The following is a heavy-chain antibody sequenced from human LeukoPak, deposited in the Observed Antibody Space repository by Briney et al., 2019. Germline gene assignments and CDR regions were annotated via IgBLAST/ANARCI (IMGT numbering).Heavy chain of an antibody. CDR3: ARLGSSGWYF. CDR2: VNHSGNT. V-gene: IGHV4-34*01. D-gene: IGHD6-19*01. J-gene: IGHJ4*02. Sequence: SETLSLTCTVSGGSISSNYWSWIRQPPGKGLEWIGEVNHSGNTNYNPSLKSRVTISGDTSKNQFSLKLSSVTAADTAVYYCARLGSSGWYFWGQGTLVTVSS. CDR1: GGSISSNY.